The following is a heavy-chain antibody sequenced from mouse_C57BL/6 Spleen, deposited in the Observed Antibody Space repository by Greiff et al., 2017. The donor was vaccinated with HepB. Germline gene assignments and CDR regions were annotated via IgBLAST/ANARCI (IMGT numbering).Heavy chain of an antibody. CDR3: ARLDSSGYDDY. J-gene: IGHJ2*01. Sequence: QVQLQQSGPELVKPGASVKISCKASGYAFSSSWMNWVKQRPGKGLEWIGRIYPGDGDTNYNGKFKGKATLTAAKSSSTAYMQLSSLTSEDSAVYFCARLDSSGYDDYWGQGTTLTVSS. V-gene: IGHV1-82*01. CDR1: GYAFSSSW. D-gene: IGHD3-2*02. CDR2: IYPGDGDT.